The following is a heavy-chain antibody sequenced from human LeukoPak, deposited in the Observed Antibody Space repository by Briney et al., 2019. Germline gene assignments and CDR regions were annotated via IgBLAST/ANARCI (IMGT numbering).Heavy chain of an antibody. CDR1: GFTFSYNG. D-gene: IGHD6-13*01. CDR2: IWNDGSNK. V-gene: IGHV3-33*01. J-gene: IGHJ5*02. Sequence: PGRSLRLSCAASGFTFSYNGMHWVRQAPGKGLEWVAVIWNDGSNKDYADSVKGRFTISRDNSKNTLYLQMNSLRAEDTAVYYCARGLSVAAGGREVFMPGGQGTLVTVSS. CDR3: ARGLSVAAGGREVFMP.